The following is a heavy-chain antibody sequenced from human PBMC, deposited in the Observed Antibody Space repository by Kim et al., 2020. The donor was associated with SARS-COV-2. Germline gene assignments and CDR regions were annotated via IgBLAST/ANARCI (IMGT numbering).Heavy chain of an antibody. J-gene: IGHJ4*02. Sequence: GGSLRLSCAASGFTFSSYWMSWVRQAPGKGLEWVANMKQDGSEKYYVDSVKGRFTISRDNAKNSLYLQMNSLRAEDTAVYYCARLCSDSSGYYPNYFDYWSQGTLVTVSP. CDR2: MKQDGSEK. CDR3: ARLCSDSSGYYPNYFDY. V-gene: IGHV3-7*01. D-gene: IGHD3-22*01. CDR1: GFTFSSYW.